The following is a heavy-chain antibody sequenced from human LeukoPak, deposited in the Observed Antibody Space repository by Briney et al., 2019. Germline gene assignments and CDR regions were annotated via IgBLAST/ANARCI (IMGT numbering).Heavy chain of an antibody. J-gene: IGHJ4*02. CDR1: GFTFGTYW. D-gene: IGHD7-27*01. Sequence: PGGSLRLSCAASGFTFGTYWMAWVRQGPGKGLEWVASIRDDGSDYMASMKGRFAISRNNAKNSVYLQMNSLRAEDTAVYYCARDVNWGHFDYWGQGTLVTVSS. CDR3: ARDVNWGHFDY. V-gene: IGHV3-7*01. CDR2: IRDDGS.